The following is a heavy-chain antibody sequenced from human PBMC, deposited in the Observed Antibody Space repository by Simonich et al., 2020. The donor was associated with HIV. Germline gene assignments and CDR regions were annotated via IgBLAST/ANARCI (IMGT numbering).Heavy chain of an antibody. CDR2: INHSVST. J-gene: IGHJ4*02. CDR3: ARGFYQRLYYFDY. D-gene: IGHD2-2*01. CDR1: GGSFSGYD. Sequence: QVQLQQWGAGLLKPSENLSLTCAGYGGSFSGYDGSWIRQPPGRGLEWIGEINHSVSTNYNPSLKSLVTISVDTSKNQFSLELSCVTAADTAVYYCARGFYQRLYYFDYWGQGTLVTVSS. V-gene: IGHV4-34*01.